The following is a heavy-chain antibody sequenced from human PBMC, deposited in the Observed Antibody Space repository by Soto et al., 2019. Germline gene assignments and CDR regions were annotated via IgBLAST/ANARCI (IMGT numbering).Heavy chain of an antibody. CDR2: ISSSGSTI. CDR3: ARDQEAGSFFPYYYGMDV. Sequence: PGGSLRLSCPTSGFTFSRYGMNWVRQSPGKGLEWVSYISSSGSTIYYADSVKGRFTISRDNAKNSLYLQMDSLRAEDTAVYYCARDQEAGSFFPYYYGMDVWGQGTTVTVSS. V-gene: IGHV3-48*03. CDR1: GFTFSRYG. J-gene: IGHJ6*02. D-gene: IGHD6-13*01.